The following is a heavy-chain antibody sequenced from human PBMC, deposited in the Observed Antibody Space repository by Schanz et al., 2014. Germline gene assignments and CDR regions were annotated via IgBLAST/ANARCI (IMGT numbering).Heavy chain of an antibody. Sequence: QVQLVQSGAEVKKPGASVKVSCKASGYTFSSYGITWVRQAPGQGLEWMGWISPYTGNTHYFDKMEGRVTMTTDTSTSTAYMELRSLRSDDTAVYYCARDEVDAAAGGNYWGQGTLVTVSS. CDR1: GYTFSSYG. CDR3: ARDEVDAAAGGNY. CDR2: ISPYTGNT. D-gene: IGHD6-13*01. J-gene: IGHJ4*02. V-gene: IGHV1-18*01.